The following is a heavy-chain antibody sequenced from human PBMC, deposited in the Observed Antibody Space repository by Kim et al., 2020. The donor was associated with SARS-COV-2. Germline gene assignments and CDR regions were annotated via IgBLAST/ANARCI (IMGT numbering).Heavy chain of an antibody. CDR3: AKGWVPYYYGSGSYLSD. D-gene: IGHD3-10*01. Sequence: GGSLRLSCAASGFTFDDYTMHWVRQAPGKGLEWVSLISWDGGSTYYADSVKGRFTISRDNSKNSLYLQMNSLRTEDTALYYCAKGWVPYYYGSGSYLSDWGQGTLVTVSS. CDR1: GFTFDDYT. CDR2: ISWDGGST. J-gene: IGHJ4*02. V-gene: IGHV3-43*01.